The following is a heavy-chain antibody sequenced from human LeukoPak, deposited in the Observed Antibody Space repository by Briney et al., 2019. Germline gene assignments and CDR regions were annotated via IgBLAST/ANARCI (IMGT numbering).Heavy chain of an antibody. CDR2: INPNSGGT. D-gene: IGHD2-15*01. CDR3: AKEGYCSGGSCDYFDY. V-gene: IGHV1-2*02. J-gene: IGHJ4*02. CDR1: GYTFTGYY. Sequence: ASVKVSCKASGYTFTGYYMHWVRQAPGQGLEWMGWINPNSGGTNYAQKFQGRVTMTRDTSISTAYMELSRLRSDDTAVYYCAKEGYCSGGSCDYFDYWGQGTLVTVSS.